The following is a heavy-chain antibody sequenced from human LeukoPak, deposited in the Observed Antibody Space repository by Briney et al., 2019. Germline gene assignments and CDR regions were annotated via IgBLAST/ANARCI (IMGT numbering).Heavy chain of an antibody. Sequence: PGGSLRLSCAASGFTFSSYSMNWVRQAPGKGLEWVSSISSSSSYIYYADSVKGRFTISRDNAKNSLYLQMNSLRAEDTAVYYCARGTLGYCSSTSCYTFDPWGQGTTVTVSS. CDR1: GFTFSSYS. D-gene: IGHD2-2*02. CDR2: ISSSSSYI. J-gene: IGHJ6*02. CDR3: ARGTLGYCSSTSCYTFDP. V-gene: IGHV3-21*01.